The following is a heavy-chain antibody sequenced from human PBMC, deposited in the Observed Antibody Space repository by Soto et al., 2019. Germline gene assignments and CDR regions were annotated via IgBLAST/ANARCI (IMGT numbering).Heavy chain of an antibody. V-gene: IGHV3-7*01. D-gene: IGHD3-22*01. Sequence: PGGSLRLSCAASGFTLSSYWMSWVRQAPGKGLEWVANIKQDGSEKYYVDSVKGRFTISRDNAKNSLYLQMNSLRAEDTAVYYCARETVYYYDLSYFDYWGQGTLVTVSS. CDR1: GFTLSSYW. CDR3: ARETVYYYDLSYFDY. CDR2: IKQDGSEK. J-gene: IGHJ4*02.